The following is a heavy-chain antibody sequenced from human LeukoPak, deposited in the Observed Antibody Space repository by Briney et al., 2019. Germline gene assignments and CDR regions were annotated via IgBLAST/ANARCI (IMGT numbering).Heavy chain of an antibody. CDR3: ARTEKITGTHDY. CDR2: MNPNSGNT. Sequence: ASVKVSCKASGYTFTSYDINWVRQATGQGLEWMGWMNPNSGNTGCAQKFQGRVTMTRNTSISTAYMELSSLRSEDTAVYYCARTEKITGTHDYWGPGTPVTVSS. D-gene: IGHD1-20*01. CDR1: GYTFTSYD. V-gene: IGHV1-8*01. J-gene: IGHJ4*01.